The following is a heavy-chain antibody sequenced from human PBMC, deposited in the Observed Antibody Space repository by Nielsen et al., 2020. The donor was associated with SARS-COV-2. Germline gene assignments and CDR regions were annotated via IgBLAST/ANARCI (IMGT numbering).Heavy chain of an antibody. D-gene: IGHD6-13*01. V-gene: IGHV3-73*01. J-gene: IGHJ3*02. CDR2: IRSKANSYAT. Sequence: GESLKISCAASGFTFTDSTMHWVRQASGKGLEWVGRIRSKANSYATGYAASVKGRFTISRDDSKNTAYLQMNSLKTEDTAVYFCTRVNPISSSWFDALDIWGQGTMVTVSS. CDR1: GFTFTDST. CDR3: TRVNPISSSWFDALDI.